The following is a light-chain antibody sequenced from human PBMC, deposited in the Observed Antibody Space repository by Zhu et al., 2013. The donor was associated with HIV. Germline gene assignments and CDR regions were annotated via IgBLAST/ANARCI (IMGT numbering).Light chain of an antibody. CDR1: ETITKY. CDR3: QQSYRAPRT. CDR2: GAS. J-gene: IGKJ1*01. V-gene: IGKV1-39*01. Sequence: DIQVTQSPSSLSASIGDRVTITCRASETITKYLNWYQQKPGTAPKLLINGASSLQSGVPSRFSGSGSRTDFTLTISSLQPEDFATYFCQQSYRAPRTFGQGTKVEIK.